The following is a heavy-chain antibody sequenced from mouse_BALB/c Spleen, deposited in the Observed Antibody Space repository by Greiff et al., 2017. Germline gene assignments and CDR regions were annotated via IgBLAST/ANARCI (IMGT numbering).Heavy chain of an antibody. D-gene: IGHD2-10*02. CDR2: ISSGGGST. CDR3: ARHQYGNYDYYAMDY. J-gene: IGHJ4*01. Sequence: DVMLVESGGGLVKPGGSLKLSCAASGFAFSSYDMSWVRQTPEKRLEWVAYISSGGGSTYYPDTVKGRFTISRDNAKNTLYLQMSSLKSEDTAMYYCARHQYGNYDYYAMDYWGQGTSVTVSS. CDR1: GFAFSSYD. V-gene: IGHV5-12-1*01.